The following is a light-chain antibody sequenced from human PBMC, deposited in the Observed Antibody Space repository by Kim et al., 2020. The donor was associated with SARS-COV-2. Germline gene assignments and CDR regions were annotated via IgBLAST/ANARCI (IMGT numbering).Light chain of an antibody. CDR2: GAS. V-gene: IGKV3-15*01. Sequence: VSPGERATLSCMASQSVRTNLAWYQQKPGQAPRLLIYGASTRATGLPTRFSASWSGTEFTLTISSLQSEDSAVYYCQSYNNWPRSTFGQGTKLEIK. CDR1: QSVRTN. CDR3: QSYNNWPRST. J-gene: IGKJ2*01.